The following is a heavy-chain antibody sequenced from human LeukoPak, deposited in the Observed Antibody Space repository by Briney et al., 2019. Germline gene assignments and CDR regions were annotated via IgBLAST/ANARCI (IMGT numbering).Heavy chain of an antibody. CDR3: ARAGGGVVTSFFDY. CDR2: IYHSGST. CDR1: GGSISSRNW. J-gene: IGHJ4*02. V-gene: IGHV4-4*02. D-gene: IGHD3-22*01. Sequence: SGTLSLTCAVSGGSISSRNWWSWVRQPPGKGLEWIGEIYHSGSTNYNPSLKSRVTISVDKSKNQFSLKLSSVTAADTAVYYCARAGGGVVTSFFDYWGQGTLVTVSS.